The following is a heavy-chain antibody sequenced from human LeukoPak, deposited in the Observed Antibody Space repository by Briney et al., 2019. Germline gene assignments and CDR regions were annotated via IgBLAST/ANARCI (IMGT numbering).Heavy chain of an antibody. CDR3: AKVFRTVVVVAAFQH. CDR2: ISGSGGST. Sequence: GGSLRLSCAASGFTFSSYAMSWVRQAPGKGLEWVSAISGSGGSTYYADSVKGRFTISRDNPKNTLYLQMNSLRAEDTAVYYCAKVFRTVVVVAAFQHWGQGTLVTVSS. V-gene: IGHV3-23*01. J-gene: IGHJ1*01. CDR1: GFTFSSYA. D-gene: IGHD2-15*01.